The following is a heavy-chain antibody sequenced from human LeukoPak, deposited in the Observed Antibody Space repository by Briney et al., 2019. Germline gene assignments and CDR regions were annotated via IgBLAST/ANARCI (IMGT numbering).Heavy chain of an antibody. D-gene: IGHD6-6*01. CDR2: IYYSGST. J-gene: IGHJ4*02. Sequence: VKPSETLSLTCTVSGGSISSYYWSWIRQPPGKGLEWIGYIYYSGSTYYNPSLKSRVTISVDTSKNQFSLKLSSVTAADTAVYYCARDVQLGLDYWGQGTLVTVSS. CDR1: GGSISSYY. CDR3: ARDVQLGLDY. V-gene: IGHV4-30-4*08.